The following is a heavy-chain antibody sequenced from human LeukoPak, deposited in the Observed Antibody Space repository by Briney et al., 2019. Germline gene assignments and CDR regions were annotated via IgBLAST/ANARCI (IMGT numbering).Heavy chain of an antibody. CDR1: GFTFSSYA. J-gene: IGHJ4*02. Sequence: GGSLRLSCAASGFTFSSYAMSWVRQAPGKGLEWVSAISNSGYNTYYADSVKGRFTISRDNSKNTLYVQMNSLRAEDTAVYYCAKVKSMLEPGSFDYWGEGTLV. D-gene: IGHD1-1*01. V-gene: IGHV3-23*01. CDR2: ISNSGYNT. CDR3: AKVKSMLEPGSFDY.